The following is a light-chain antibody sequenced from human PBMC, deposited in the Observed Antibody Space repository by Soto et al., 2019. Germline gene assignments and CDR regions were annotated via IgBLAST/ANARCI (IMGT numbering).Light chain of an antibody. CDR2: AAS. V-gene: IGKV1-33*01. CDR1: QGITYW. Sequence: DIQMTQSPSSMSASLGDRVTITCRASQGITYWLAWYQQRPGRAPKCLIYAASILETGVPSRFSGSGSGTDFTFTISSLQPEDIATYYCQQHHSYPWTFGQGTKVDIK. CDR3: QQHHSYPWT. J-gene: IGKJ1*01.